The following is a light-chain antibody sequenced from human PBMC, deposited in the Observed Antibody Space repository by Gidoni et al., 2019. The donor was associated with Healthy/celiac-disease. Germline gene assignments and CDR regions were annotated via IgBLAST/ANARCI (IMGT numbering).Light chain of an antibody. CDR2: EGS. J-gene: IGLJ2*01. CDR3: CSYAGSSTFVV. V-gene: IGLV2-23*03. CDR1: SSDVGSYNL. Sequence: QSALPQPASVSGSPGQSITISCTGTSSDVGSYNLVPWYKQHPGKAPKLMIYEGSKRPSGVSNRFAGSKSGNTASLTISGLQAEDEADYYCCSYAGSSTFVVFGGGTKLTVL.